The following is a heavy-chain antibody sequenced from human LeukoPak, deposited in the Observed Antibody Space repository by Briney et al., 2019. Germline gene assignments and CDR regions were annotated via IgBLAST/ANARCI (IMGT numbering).Heavy chain of an antibody. CDR2: ISAYNGNT. CDR1: GYTFTSYG. Sequence: GASVKVSCKASGYTFTSYGISWVRQAPGQGLEWMGWISAYNGNTNYAQKLQGRVTMTTDTSTSTAYMELRSLRSDDTAVYYCARGGINYYDSSGSDYWGQGTLVTVSS. D-gene: IGHD3-22*01. V-gene: IGHV1-18*01. CDR3: ARGGINYYDSSGSDY. J-gene: IGHJ4*02.